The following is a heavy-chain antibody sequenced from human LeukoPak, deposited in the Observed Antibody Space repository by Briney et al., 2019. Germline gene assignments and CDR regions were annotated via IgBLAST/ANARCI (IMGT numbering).Heavy chain of an antibody. CDR3: ARVASSGYFAYYYDR. CDR2: ISAYNGNT. V-gene: IGHV1-18*01. D-gene: IGHD3-22*01. CDR1: GGTFSSYA. J-gene: IGHJ4*02. Sequence: ASVKVSCKASGGTFSSYAISWVRQAPGQGLEWMGWISAYNGNTNYAQKLQGRVTMTTDTSTSTAYMELRSLRSDDTAVYYCARVASSGYFAYYYDRWGQGTLVTVSS.